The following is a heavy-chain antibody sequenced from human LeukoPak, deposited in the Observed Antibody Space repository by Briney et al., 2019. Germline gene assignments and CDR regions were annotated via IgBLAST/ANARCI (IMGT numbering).Heavy chain of an antibody. CDR1: GFTFSSYE. CDR3: ARDVSAYCGGDCYPDY. J-gene: IGHJ4*02. D-gene: IGHD2-21*02. V-gene: IGHV3-48*03. Sequence: PGGSLRLSCAAPGFTFSSYEMNWVRQAPGKGLEWVSYISSSGSTIYYADSVKGRFTISRDNAKNSLYLQMNSLRAEDTAVYYCARDVSAYCGGDCYPDYWGQGTLVTVSS. CDR2: ISSSGSTI.